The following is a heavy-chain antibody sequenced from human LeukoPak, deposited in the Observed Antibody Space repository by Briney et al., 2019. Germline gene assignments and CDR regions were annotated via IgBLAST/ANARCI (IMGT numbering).Heavy chain of an antibody. V-gene: IGHV4-38-2*01. CDR3: ANQQLWFDY. D-gene: IGHD5-18*01. J-gene: IGHJ4*02. CDR2: IYHSGST. CDR1: GYSISSGYY. Sequence: PSETLSLTCAVSGYSISSGYYWGWIRQPPGKGLEWIGSIYHSGSTYYNPSLKSRVTISVDTSKNQLSLKLSSVTAADTAVYYCANQQLWFDYWGQGTLVTVSS.